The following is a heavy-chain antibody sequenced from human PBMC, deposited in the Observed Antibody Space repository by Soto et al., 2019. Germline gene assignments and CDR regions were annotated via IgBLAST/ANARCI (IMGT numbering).Heavy chain of an antibody. D-gene: IGHD5-12*01. V-gene: IGHV4-30-2*01. CDR3: ASTVEMATMFDY. Sequence: SETLSLTCAVSGGSISSGGYSWSWIRQPPGKGLEWIGYIYHSGSTYYNPSLKSRVTISVDRSKNQFSLKLSSVTAADTAVYYCASTVEMATMFDYWGQGTLVTVSS. J-gene: IGHJ4*02. CDR1: GGSISSGGYS. CDR2: IYHSGST.